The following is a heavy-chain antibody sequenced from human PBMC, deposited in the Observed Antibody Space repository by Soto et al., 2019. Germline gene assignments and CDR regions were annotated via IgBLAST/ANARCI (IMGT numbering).Heavy chain of an antibody. CDR3: ARAGGSGWSLDY. CDR1: GFTFSSYA. V-gene: IGHV3-23*01. J-gene: IGHJ4*02. D-gene: IGHD6-19*01. CDR2: ISGSGGST. Sequence: EVQLLESGGGLVQPGGSLRLSCAASGFTFSSYAMSWVRQAPGKGLEWVSAISGSGGSTYYADSVKGRFTISRDDAKNSLYLQMNSLRADDTAIYYCARAGGSGWSLDYWGQGTLVTVSS.